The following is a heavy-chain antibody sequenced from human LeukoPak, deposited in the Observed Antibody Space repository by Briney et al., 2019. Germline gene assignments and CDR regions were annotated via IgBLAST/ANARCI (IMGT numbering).Heavy chain of an antibody. CDR3: ATTTIRLGY. CDR2: IYYSGRT. Sequence: PSETLSLTCTVSAGSISSSNYYWGWIRQPPGKGLEWIGSIYYSGRTYYNPSLKSRVTISVNTSKKQFSLKLSSVTAADTAVYYCATTTIRLGYWGQGTLVTVSS. V-gene: IGHV4-39*07. J-gene: IGHJ4*02. CDR1: AGSISSSNYY. D-gene: IGHD1-26*01.